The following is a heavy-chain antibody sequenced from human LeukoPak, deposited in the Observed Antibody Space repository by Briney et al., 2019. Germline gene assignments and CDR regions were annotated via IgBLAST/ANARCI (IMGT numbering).Heavy chain of an antibody. CDR1: GCTFSGYY. D-gene: IGHD4-17*01. CDR2: INPKNGGT. V-gene: IGHV1-2*02. CDR3: AREDPYGDYDS. Sequence: GASVKVSCKASGCTFSGYYMQWVRQAPGQGPEWMGWINPKNGGTNYAQKFQGRVTLTRDTSISTAYMELSRLRSDDTAVYYCAREDPYGDYDSWGQGTLVTVSS. J-gene: IGHJ4*02.